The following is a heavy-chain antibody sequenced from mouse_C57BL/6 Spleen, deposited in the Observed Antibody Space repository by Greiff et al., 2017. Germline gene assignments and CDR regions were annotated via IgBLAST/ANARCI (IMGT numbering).Heavy chain of an antibody. CDR1: GYTFTDYN. CDR2: INPNNGGT. V-gene: IGHV1-18*01. CDR3: ARGIYYGNYPYYYAMDY. D-gene: IGHD2-1*01. Sequence: EVQLQQSGPELVKPGASVKIPCKASGYTFTDYNMDWVKQSHGKSLEWIGDINPNNGGTIYNQKFKGKATLTVDKSSSTAYMELRSLTSEDTAVYYCARGIYYGNYPYYYAMDYWGQGTSVTVSS. J-gene: IGHJ4*01.